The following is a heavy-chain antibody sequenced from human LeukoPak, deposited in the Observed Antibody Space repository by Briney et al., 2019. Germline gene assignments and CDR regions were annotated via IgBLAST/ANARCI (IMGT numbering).Heavy chain of an antibody. CDR1: GGSISSDY. Sequence: PSETLSLTCMVSGGSISSDYWCWFRQPPGKGLEWIGYIYNGGSTKYQPSLKSRVIISLDTSTNQFSLNLISVAAADTAVYYCARAIDGHPFDIWGQGTMVTVSS. D-gene: IGHD5-24*01. CDR2: IYNGGST. V-gene: IGHV4-59*01. CDR3: ARAIDGHPFDI. J-gene: IGHJ3*02.